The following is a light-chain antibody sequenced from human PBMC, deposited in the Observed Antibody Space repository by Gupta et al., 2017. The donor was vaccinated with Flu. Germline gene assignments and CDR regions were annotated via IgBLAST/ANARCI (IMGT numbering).Light chain of an antibody. Sequence: DIVMTQSPDSLAVSLGERATINCKSSQSVLYSSNNKNYLAWYQQKPGQPPKLLISWASTRESGVPDRFSGSGSGTDFTLTISSLQAEDVAVYSCQQYYSAPLTFGPGTKVDIK. CDR2: WAS. CDR3: QQYYSAPLT. V-gene: IGKV4-1*01. J-gene: IGKJ3*01. CDR1: QSVLYSSNNKNY.